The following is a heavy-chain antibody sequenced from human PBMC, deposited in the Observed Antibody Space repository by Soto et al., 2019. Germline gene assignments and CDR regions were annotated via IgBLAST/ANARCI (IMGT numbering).Heavy chain of an antibody. CDR3: ARVLRPTGWHTLYLFDY. CDR1: GGSISSYY. J-gene: IGHJ4*02. V-gene: IGHV4-59*01. CDR2: IYYSGST. Sequence: PSETLSLTCTVSGGSISSYYWSWIRQPPGKGLEWIGYIYYSGSTNYNPSLKSRVTISVDTSKNQFSLKLSSVTAADTAVYYCARVLRPTGWHTLYLFDYWGQGSLVTGSS. D-gene: IGHD6-19*01.